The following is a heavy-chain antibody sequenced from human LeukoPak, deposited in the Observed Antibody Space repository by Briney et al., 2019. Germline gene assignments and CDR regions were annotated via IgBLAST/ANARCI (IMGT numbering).Heavy chain of an antibody. CDR3: ATTAYEYLRKPVLCYDYYYMHV. Sequence: GETLRLTCAASGFTFSTYAKRWVGQRAGKERGCGSAMNDNERSTYYADSVKGRFTISRDNSKNTLYLQMNSRRAEATAGYYCATTAYEYLRKPVLCYDYYYMHVWGNGTALTLPS. J-gene: IGHJ6*03. CDR1: GFTFSTYA. V-gene: IGHV3-23*01. CDR2: MNDNERST. D-gene: IGHD2/OR15-2a*01.